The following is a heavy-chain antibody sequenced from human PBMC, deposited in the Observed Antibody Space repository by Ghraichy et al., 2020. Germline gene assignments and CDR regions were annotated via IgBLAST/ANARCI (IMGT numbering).Heavy chain of an antibody. CDR2: IYYSGST. J-gene: IGHJ4*02. V-gene: IGHV4-39*07. D-gene: IGHD1-26*01. CDR3: ARHLIVDLLFDY. CDR1: GGSISSSSYY. Sequence: SETLSLTCTVSGGSISSSSYYWGWIRQPPGKGLEWIGSIYYSGSTYYNPSLKSRVTISVDTSKNQFSLKLSSVTAADTAVYYCARHLIVDLLFDYWGQGTLVTVSS.